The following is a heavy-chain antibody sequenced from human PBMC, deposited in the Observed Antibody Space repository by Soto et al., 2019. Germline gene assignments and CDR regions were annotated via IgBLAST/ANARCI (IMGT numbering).Heavy chain of an antibody. CDR1: GGSISSGDYY. D-gene: IGHD2-21*02. Sequence: TLSLTCTVSGGSISSGDYYGSWIRQPPGKGLEWIGYIYYSGSTYYNPSLKSRVTISVDTSKNQFSLKLSSVTAADTAVYNCAREGAGDENGFDLWGQGTPVTVSS. CDR2: IYYSGST. J-gene: IGHJ5*02. V-gene: IGHV4-30-4*01. CDR3: AREGAGDENGFDL.